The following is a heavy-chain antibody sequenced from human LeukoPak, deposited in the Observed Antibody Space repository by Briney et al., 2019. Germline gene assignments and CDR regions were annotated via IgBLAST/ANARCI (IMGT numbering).Heavy chain of an antibody. D-gene: IGHD1-26*01. CDR3: AADLSGDAFDI. J-gene: IGHJ3*02. CDR1: GYIFTDYR. CDR2: FDPEDGET. Sequence: GASVKVSCKASGYIFTDYRIHWVRQAPGQGLEWMGGFDPEDGETIYAQKFQGRVTMTEDTSTDTAYMELSSLRSEDTAVYYCAADLSGDAFDIWGQGTMVTVSS. V-gene: IGHV1-24*01.